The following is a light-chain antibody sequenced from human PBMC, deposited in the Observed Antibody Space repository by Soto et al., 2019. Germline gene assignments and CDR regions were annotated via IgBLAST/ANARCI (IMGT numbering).Light chain of an antibody. CDR3: QQRSNWPHT. Sequence: EIVLTPSPATLSVSPVERATLSCRASQSVSSYLAWYQHKPGQAPRLPIYDASNRATGIPARFSGSGSGTDFTLTISSLEPEDFAVYYCQQRSNWPHTFGQGTRLEIK. CDR1: QSVSSY. J-gene: IGKJ5*01. V-gene: IGKV3-11*01. CDR2: DAS.